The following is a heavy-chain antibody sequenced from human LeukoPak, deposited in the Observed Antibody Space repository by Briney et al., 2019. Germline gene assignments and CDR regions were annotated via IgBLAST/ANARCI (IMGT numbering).Heavy chain of an antibody. V-gene: IGHV3-7*01. J-gene: IGHJ6*02. CDR2: IKQDGSEK. CDR3: ATDLGSSRPNF. Sequence: GGSLRLSCAASGFSFSTYWMSWVRQAPGKGLEWVANIKQDGSEKYYVDSAKGRFTISRDNAKNSLYLQMNSLRAGDTAVYYCATDLGSSRPNFWGQGTTVTVSS. D-gene: IGHD6-13*01. CDR1: GFSFSTYW.